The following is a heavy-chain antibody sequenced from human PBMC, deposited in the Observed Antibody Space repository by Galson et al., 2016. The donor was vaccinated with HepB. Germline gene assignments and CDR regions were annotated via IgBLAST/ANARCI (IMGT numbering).Heavy chain of an antibody. D-gene: IGHD2-15*01. CDR3: ARDGFCSGGSCFAGGFDY. Sequence: TLSLTCTVSGDSISSGAYYWTWMRQRPTRGLEWIGYIFYSGSTYYNPSLKSRVTISVDTSKNQFYPNLTSVTAADTAVYYCARDGFCSGGSCFAGGFDYWGQGTLVTVSS. CDR2: IFYSGST. CDR1: GDSISSGAYY. J-gene: IGHJ4*02. V-gene: IGHV4-31*03.